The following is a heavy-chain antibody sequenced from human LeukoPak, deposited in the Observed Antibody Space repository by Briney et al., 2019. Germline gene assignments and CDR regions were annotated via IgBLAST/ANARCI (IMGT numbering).Heavy chain of an antibody. CDR2: ITGSAGST. V-gene: IGHV3-23*01. D-gene: IGHD1-1*01. CDR1: GFTFSNYA. Sequence: AGGSLRLSCVASGFTFSNYAMSWVRQAPGKGLEWVSAITGSAGSTYYADSVRGRFTVSRDNSKNTLYLHMNSLRAEDTAVYYCAKDQSSVGPTAGFDYWGQGTLVTAFS. J-gene: IGHJ4*02. CDR3: AKDQSSVGPTAGFDY.